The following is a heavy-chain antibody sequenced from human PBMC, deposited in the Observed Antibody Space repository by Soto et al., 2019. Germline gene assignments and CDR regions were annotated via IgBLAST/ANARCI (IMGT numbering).Heavy chain of an antibody. CDR1: SYTFTSYA. CDR2: INTNTGNP. D-gene: IGHD3-3*01. Sequence: ASVQVSFEPSSYTFTSYAMNWVRQAPGQGLEWMGWINTNTGNPTYAQGFTGRFVFSLDTSVSTAYLQICSLTAEDTAGYYCARDLWSNYDFWSGYLNWFDPWGQGTLVTVSS. CDR3: ARDLWSNYDFWSGYLNWFDP. J-gene: IGHJ5*02. V-gene: IGHV7-4-1*01.